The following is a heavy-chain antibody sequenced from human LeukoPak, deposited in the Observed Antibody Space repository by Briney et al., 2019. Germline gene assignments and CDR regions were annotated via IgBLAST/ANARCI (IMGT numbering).Heavy chain of an antibody. CDR1: GFNFSLYA. D-gene: IGHD6-19*01. CDR3: AKEPYSSGPGNPFDY. CDR2: ISGSGGST. J-gene: IGHJ4*02. V-gene: IGHV3-23*01. Sequence: PGGSLRLSCAASGFNFSLYAMTWVRHAPGKGLEWVSGISGSGGSTHYADSVKGRFTISRDNSKNTLYLQMNSLRAAEDTAIYYCAKEPYSSGPGNPFDYWGQGTLSPSP.